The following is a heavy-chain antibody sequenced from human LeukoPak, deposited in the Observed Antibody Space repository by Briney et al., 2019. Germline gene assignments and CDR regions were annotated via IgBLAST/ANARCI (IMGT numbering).Heavy chain of an antibody. V-gene: IGHV4-31*03. CDR1: GGSMSSGGYY. CDR3: ARTIVVVPAPYFDY. CDR2: IYYSGST. D-gene: IGHD2-2*01. J-gene: IGHJ4*02. Sequence: SQTLSLTCTVSGGSMSSGGYYWSWIRQHPGKGLEWIGYIYYSGSTYYNPSLKSRVTISVDTSKNQFSLKLSSVTAADTAVYYYARTIVVVPAPYFDYWGQGTLVTVSS.